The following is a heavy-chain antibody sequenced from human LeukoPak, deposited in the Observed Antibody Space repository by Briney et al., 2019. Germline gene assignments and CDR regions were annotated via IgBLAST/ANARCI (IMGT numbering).Heavy chain of an antibody. CDR2: ISGSGGST. CDR1: GFTFNNAW. V-gene: IGHV3-23*01. Sequence: PGGSLRLSCAASGFTFNNAWMSWVRQAPGKGLEWVSAISGSGGSTYYADSVKGRFTISRDNSKNTLYLQMNSLRAEDTAVYYCAKDQWDIVVVPAAIPDAFDIWGQGTMVTVSS. CDR3: AKDQWDIVVVPAAIPDAFDI. J-gene: IGHJ3*02. D-gene: IGHD2-2*01.